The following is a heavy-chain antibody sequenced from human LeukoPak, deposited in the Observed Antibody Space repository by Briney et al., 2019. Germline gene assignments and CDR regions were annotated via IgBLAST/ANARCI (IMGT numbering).Heavy chain of an antibody. J-gene: IGHJ5*02. CDR2: VSYSGST. Sequence: PSETLSLTCTVSGDSITTYDWSWIRQPPGKGLEWIGYVSYSGSTNYNPSLKSRLATSVDTSKNQFSLKLSSVTAADTAVYYCARVSWPGRGSRFDPWGQGILVTVSS. CDR1: GDSITTYD. D-gene: IGHD3-10*01. V-gene: IGHV4-59*01. CDR3: ARVSWPGRGSRFDP.